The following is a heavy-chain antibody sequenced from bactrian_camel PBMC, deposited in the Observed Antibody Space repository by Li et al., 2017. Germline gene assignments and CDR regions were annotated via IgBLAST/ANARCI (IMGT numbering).Heavy chain of an antibody. V-gene: IGHV3S54*01. D-gene: IGHD2*01. Sequence: HVQLVESGGGSVQPGGSLRLSCGASGHMYSSNCMGWFRQAPGKEREGVARIATGSGNTYYADSVKGRLTISQDNAKNTVYLLMNSLKPEDTAMYYCAARGPYCYTKLSVRDFTYWGQGTQVTVS. CDR1: GHMYSSNC. CDR2: IATGSGNT. CDR3: AARGPYCYTKLSVRDFTY. J-gene: IGHJ6*01.